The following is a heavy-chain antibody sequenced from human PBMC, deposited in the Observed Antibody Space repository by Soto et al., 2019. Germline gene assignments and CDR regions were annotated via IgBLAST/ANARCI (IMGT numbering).Heavy chain of an antibody. CDR2: IWYDGSNK. Sequence: AVIWYDGSNKYYADSVKGRFTISRDNSKNTLYLQMNSLRAEDTAVYYCATSYYYDSHDAFDIWGQGTMVTVSS. CDR3: ATSYYYDSHDAFDI. V-gene: IGHV3-33*01. D-gene: IGHD3-22*01. J-gene: IGHJ3*02.